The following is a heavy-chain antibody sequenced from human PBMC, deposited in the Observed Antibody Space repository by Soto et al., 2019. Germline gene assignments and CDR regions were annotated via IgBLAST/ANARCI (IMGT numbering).Heavy chain of an antibody. J-gene: IGHJ4*02. V-gene: IGHV3-30*03. Sequence: GGSLRLSCAASGFTFSSVGMHWVRQAPAKGLEWVAVISYDGSNKYYADSVKGRFTISRDNSNNTLFLQMKSLRVDDTALYYCTPDDFDHWGQGTLVTVS. D-gene: IGHD3-16*01. CDR1: GFTFSSVG. CDR3: TPDDFDH. CDR2: ISYDGSNK.